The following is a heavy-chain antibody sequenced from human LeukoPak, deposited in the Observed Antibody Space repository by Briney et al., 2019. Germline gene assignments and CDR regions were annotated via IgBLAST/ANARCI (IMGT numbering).Heavy chain of an antibody. D-gene: IGHD6-19*01. Sequence: GESLKISCKASGYSFTNYWIGWVRQMPGKGLEWMMIIYPGDSDTRYSPSFQGQVTISADKSINTVYLQWSSLKASDTAMYFCARLRVVAVADHFDYWGQGTLVTVSS. CDR3: ARLRVVAVADHFDY. J-gene: IGHJ4*02. CDR1: GYSFTNYW. V-gene: IGHV5-51*01. CDR2: IYPGDSDT.